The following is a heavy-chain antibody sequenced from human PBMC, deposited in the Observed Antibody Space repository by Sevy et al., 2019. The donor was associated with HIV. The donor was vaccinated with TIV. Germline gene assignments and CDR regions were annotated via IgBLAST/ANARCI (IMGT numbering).Heavy chain of an antibody. V-gene: IGHV4-61*01. CDR2: ISYSGST. J-gene: IGHJ4*02. D-gene: IGHD3-10*02. CDR3: ARDGNRAMFYFDQ. CDR1: GGSVSSGTYH. Sequence: SETLSLTCTISGGSVSSGTYHWSWIRQPPGKGLEGIGYISYSGSTKYNPSLMGRVTISGDTSSNQFFLKLSSVTAVDTAVYYCARDGNRAMFYFDQWGQGTLVTVSS.